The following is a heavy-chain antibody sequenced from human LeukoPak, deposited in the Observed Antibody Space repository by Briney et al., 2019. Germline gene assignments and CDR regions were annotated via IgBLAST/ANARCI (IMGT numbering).Heavy chain of an antibody. D-gene: IGHD2-2*01. CDR3: ARDRCSSTSCSLDYNWFDP. Sequence: ASVKVSCTASGYTFTGYYMHWVRQAPGQGLEWMGWINPNSGGTNYAQKLQGRVTMTRDTSISTAYMELSRLRSDDTAVYYCARDRCSSTSCSLDYNWFDPWGQGTLVTVSS. CDR1: GYTFTGYY. V-gene: IGHV1-2*02. CDR2: INPNSGGT. J-gene: IGHJ5*02.